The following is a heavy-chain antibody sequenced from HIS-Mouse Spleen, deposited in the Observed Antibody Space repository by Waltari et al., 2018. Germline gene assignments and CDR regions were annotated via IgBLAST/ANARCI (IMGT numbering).Heavy chain of an antibody. Sequence: EVQLVESGGGLVQPGGSLRLSCAASGFTFSTYWMHWVRQAPGTGLVWVSRINSDGSSTSYADSVKGRFTISRDNAKNTLYLQMNSLRAEDTAVYYCAREDYYDSSGYYLFDYWGQGTLVTVSS. CDR1: GFTFSTYW. CDR2: INSDGSST. D-gene: IGHD3-22*01. CDR3: AREDYYDSSGYYLFDY. J-gene: IGHJ4*02. V-gene: IGHV3-74*01.